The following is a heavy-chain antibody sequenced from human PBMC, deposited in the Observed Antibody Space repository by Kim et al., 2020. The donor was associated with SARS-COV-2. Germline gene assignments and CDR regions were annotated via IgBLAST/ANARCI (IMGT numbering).Heavy chain of an antibody. V-gene: IGHV3-30-3*01. Sequence: GGSLRLSCEASGFTFSRHGMHWVRQAPGKGLEWVAVMPSEGNNKYYGDSVRGRFTISRDNSKNTLYLQMSSLRPEDTAVYYCARDPSWDWYFDLWGRGTL. CDR2: MPSEGNNK. D-gene: IGHD7-27*01. CDR3: ARDPSWDWYFDL. CDR1: GFTFSRHG. J-gene: IGHJ2*01.